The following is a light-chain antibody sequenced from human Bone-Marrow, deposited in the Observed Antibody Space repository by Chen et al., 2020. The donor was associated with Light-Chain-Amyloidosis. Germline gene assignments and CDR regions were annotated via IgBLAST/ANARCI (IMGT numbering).Light chain of an antibody. CDR2: DDR. V-gene: IGLV3-21*02. CDR1: NIGSTS. J-gene: IGLJ3*02. CDR3: QVWDRSSDRPV. Sequence: SYVLTQPSSVSVAPGQTATIACGGNNIGSTSVNWYQQTPGQAPLLGVYDDRDRPSGIPERLSGSNSGNTATLTISRVEAGDEADYYCQVWDRSSDRPVFGGGTKLTVL.